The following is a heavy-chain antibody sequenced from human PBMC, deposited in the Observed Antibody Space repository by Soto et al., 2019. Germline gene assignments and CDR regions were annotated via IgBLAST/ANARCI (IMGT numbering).Heavy chain of an antibody. CDR3: ARESHDILTGPPWVWYFDL. J-gene: IGHJ2*01. D-gene: IGHD3-9*01. Sequence: QVQLQQWGAGPLRPLETLSLTCGVSGGSFSGYYWAWIRQSPGKGLEWIGEINDRGSINYNPSLKSRVSISVDTSKKNCSLNLRSVTAADTAVYYCARESHDILTGPPWVWYFDLWGRGTLVTVSS. CDR2: INDRGSI. CDR1: GGSFSGYY. V-gene: IGHV4-34*01.